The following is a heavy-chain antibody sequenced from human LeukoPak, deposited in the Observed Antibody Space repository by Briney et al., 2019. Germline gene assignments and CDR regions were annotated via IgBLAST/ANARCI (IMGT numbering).Heavy chain of an antibody. J-gene: IGHJ4*02. D-gene: IGHD3-3*01. CDR2: ISSSSSTI. V-gene: IGHV3-48*01. CDR1: GFTFSSYS. Sequence: GGSLRLSCAASGFTFSSYSMNWVRQAPGKGLEWVSYISSSSSTIYYADSVKGRFTISRDNAKNSLYLQMNSLRAEDTAVYYCARANYDFWSGLVGDWGQGTLVTVSS. CDR3: ARANYDFWSGLVGD.